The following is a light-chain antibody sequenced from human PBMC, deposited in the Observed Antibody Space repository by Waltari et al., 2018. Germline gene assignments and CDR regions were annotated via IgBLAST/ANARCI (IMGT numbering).Light chain of an antibody. CDR1: EGINIY. CDR2: NTF. Sequence: EIVLTQSPATLSLSPGDTATLACRASEGINIYLARYQQKSGQASRPLIKNTFDRAAGIPARFRGSASGTDFTLTISSLEPEDFAVYYCQHRSNWLSWTFGQGTKVEIK. V-gene: IGKV3-11*01. CDR3: QHRSNWLSWT. J-gene: IGKJ1*01.